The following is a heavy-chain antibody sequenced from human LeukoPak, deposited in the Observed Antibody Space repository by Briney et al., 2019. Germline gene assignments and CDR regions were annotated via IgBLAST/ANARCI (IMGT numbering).Heavy chain of an antibody. CDR1: GGTFRNFA. J-gene: IGHJ4*02. V-gene: IGHV1-69*01. D-gene: IGHD1-26*01. Sequence: GSSVKVSCKASGGTFRNFAITWVRQAPGQGFEWMGGISPMFDTPTYAQKFQGRVTFTADEATSTAYMQLSSLRSEDTAVYYCAKDLDGSDGYWGQGTLVTVSS. CDR2: ISPMFDTP. CDR3: AKDLDGSDGY.